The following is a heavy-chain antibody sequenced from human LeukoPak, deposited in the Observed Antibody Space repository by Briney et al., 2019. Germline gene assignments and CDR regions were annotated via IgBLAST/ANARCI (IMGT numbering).Heavy chain of an antibody. D-gene: IGHD3-22*01. CDR3: ARTYYYESSGYLVPEYFDY. Sequence: SRTLSLTCTVSGGSISSGGYYWSWIRQHPGKGLEWIGYIYCSGSTYYNPSLKSRVTISVDTSKNQFSLKLSSVTAADAAVYYCARTYYYESSGYLVPEYFDYWGQGTLVTVSS. CDR1: GGSISSGGYY. J-gene: IGHJ4*02. V-gene: IGHV4-31*03. CDR2: IYCSGST.